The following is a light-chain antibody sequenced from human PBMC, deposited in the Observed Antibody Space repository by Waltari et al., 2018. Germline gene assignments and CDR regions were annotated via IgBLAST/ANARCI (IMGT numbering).Light chain of an antibody. CDR2: GND. V-gene: IGLV1-40*01. CDR1: SSNFGAGYD. J-gene: IGLJ2*01. Sequence: QSVLTQPPSVSGAPGQRITIPCTGSSSNFGAGYDVLWYRQLPGTAPKLLLYGNDKRPSGVPDRCSGSKSGTSASLGITGLQAEDEADYYCQSYDTSLRAVFGGGTKVIVL. CDR3: QSYDTSLRAV.